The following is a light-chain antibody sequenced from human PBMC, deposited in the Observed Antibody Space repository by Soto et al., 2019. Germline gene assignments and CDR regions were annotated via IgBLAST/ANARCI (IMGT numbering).Light chain of an antibody. Sequence: QSVLTQPPSASGTPGQRVTISCSGSSSNTGSNIVNWYQQLPGTAPKLLIYSNNHRPSGVPDRFSGSKSGTSASLAISGLQSEDEADYYCAAWDDSLNGLWVFGGGTKLTVL. CDR1: SSNTGSNI. V-gene: IGLV1-44*01. J-gene: IGLJ2*01. CDR3: AAWDDSLNGLWV. CDR2: SNN.